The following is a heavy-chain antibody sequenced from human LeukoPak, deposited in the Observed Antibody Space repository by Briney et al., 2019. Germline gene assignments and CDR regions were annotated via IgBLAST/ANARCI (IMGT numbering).Heavy chain of an antibody. V-gene: IGHV3-7*01. CDR3: ARDWFHAIDY. Sequence: GGSLRLSCAASGFTFSNYWMTWVRQAPGKGLEWVANIKEDGSEKYYVDSVKGRFTISRDNAKNSLSLQLNSLRAEDTAVYYCARDWFHAIDYWGQGTLVTVSS. CDR2: IKEDGSEK. CDR1: GFTFSNYW. D-gene: IGHD2/OR15-2a*01. J-gene: IGHJ4*02.